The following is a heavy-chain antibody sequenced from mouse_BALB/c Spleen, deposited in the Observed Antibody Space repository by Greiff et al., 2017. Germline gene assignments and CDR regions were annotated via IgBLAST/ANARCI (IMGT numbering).Heavy chain of an antibody. D-gene: IGHD1-1*01. CDR3: AHLLLRYYAMDY. CDR2: ISYSGST. V-gene: IGHV3-8*02. J-gene: IGHJ4*01. Sequence: EVKLVESGPSLVKPSQTLSLTCSVTGDSITSGYWNWIRKFPGNKLEYMGYISYSGSTYYNPSLKSRISITRDTSKNQYYLQLNSVTTEDTATYYCAHLLLRYYAMDYWGQGTSVTVSS. CDR1: GDSITSGY.